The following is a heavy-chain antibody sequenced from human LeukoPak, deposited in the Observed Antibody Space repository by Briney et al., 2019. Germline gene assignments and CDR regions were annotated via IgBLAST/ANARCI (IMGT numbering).Heavy chain of an antibody. J-gene: IGHJ4*02. CDR3: ATSSGRYVGLYDY. D-gene: IGHD3-16*01. CDR2: SNQSGST. CDR1: GGSISSGGYY. Sequence: PSETLSLTCTVSGGSISSGGYYWSWIRQPPGKGLEWIGESNQSGSTSYNPSLKSRVTISVDTSKDQFSLRLTSVTAADTAVYYCATSSGRYVGLYDYWGQGTLVTVSS. V-gene: IGHV4-39*07.